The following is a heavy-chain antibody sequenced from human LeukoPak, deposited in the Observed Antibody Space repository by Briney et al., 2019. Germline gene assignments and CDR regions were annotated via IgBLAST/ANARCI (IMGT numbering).Heavy chain of an antibody. V-gene: IGHV4-38-2*01. CDR1: GYSISSGYY. D-gene: IGHD6-13*01. J-gene: IGHJ5*02. CDR3: ARHVRLAAAGSYNWFDP. Sequence: PSETLSLTCAVSGYSISSGYYWGWIRQPPGKGLEWIGSVYHSGSTYYNPSLKSRVTISVDTSKNQFSLKLRSVTAADTAVYYCARHVRLAAAGSYNWFDPWGRGTLVTVSS. CDR2: VYHSGST.